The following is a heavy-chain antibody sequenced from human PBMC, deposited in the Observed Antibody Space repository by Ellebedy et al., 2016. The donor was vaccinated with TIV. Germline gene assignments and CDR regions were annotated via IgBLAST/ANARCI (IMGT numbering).Heavy chain of an antibody. CDR3: ARDEPYYDSSGLPPFDY. V-gene: IGHV3-7*01. CDR2: IKQDGSEK. J-gene: IGHJ4*02. CDR1: GYTFHSYS. D-gene: IGHD3-22*01. Sequence: GESLKISCAASGYTFHSYSMNWVRQAPGKALEWVANIKQDGSEKYYVDSVKGRFTISRDNAKNSLYLQMNSLRDEDTAVYYCARDEPYYDSSGLPPFDYWGQGTLVTVSS.